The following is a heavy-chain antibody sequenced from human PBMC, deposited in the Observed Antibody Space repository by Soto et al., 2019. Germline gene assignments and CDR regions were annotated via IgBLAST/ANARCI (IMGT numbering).Heavy chain of an antibody. J-gene: IGHJ4*02. Sequence: GSLRLSCQASGFNFDNYGMHWVRQAPGKGLEWVAVITYDGSFQYYADSVKGRFTISRDNSKNTLSLHLNTLKPEDTAVYHCAKDRVGGTFYTPLAFWGQGTLGT. V-gene: IGHV3-30*18. CDR1: GFNFDNYG. CDR3: AKDRVGGTFYTPLAF. D-gene: IGHD1-7*01. CDR2: ITYDGSFQ.